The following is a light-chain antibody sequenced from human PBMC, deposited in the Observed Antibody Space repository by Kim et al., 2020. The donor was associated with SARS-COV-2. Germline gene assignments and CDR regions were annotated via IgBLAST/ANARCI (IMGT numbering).Light chain of an antibody. V-gene: IGLV3-21*04. Sequence: SYELTQPPSVSVASGKTARITCGGNNIGSKSVHWYQQKPGQAPVLVIYYDSDRPSGIPERFSGSNSGNTATLTISRVEAGDEADYYCQVWDSSSDHRRVFGGGTQLTVL. CDR3: QVWDSSSDHRRV. CDR2: YDS. J-gene: IGLJ2*01. CDR1: NIGSKS.